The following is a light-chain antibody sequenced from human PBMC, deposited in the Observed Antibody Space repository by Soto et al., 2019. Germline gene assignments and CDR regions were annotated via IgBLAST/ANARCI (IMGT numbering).Light chain of an antibody. Sequence: DIQMTQSPSTLSASVGDRVTITCRASQSISNRLAWYHQKPGKTPNLLIYDASNLGSGVPSRFSGSGSGTELTLTISSLQPDDFATYYCQQYDTYSTFGQGTKVDIK. CDR2: DAS. CDR1: QSISNR. J-gene: IGKJ1*01. CDR3: QQYDTYST. V-gene: IGKV1-5*01.